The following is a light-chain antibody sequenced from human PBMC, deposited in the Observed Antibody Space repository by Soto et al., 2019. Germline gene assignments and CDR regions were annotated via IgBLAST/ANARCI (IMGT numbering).Light chain of an antibody. CDR1: QSVSSN. CDR2: GAS. J-gene: IGKJ4*01. Sequence: EIVMTQSPATLSVSPGDRATLSCRASQSVSSNLAGYQQKPGQAPRLVIYGASTRATAIPARVSGSGSGTEFTLTISSLQSEDFAVYYCQQYADWPPLTFGGGTKVEIK. V-gene: IGKV3-15*01. CDR3: QQYADWPPLT.